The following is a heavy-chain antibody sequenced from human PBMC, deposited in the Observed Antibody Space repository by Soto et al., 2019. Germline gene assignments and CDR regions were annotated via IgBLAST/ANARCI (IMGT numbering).Heavy chain of an antibody. J-gene: IGHJ4*02. Sequence: SETLSLTCAVYGGSFSGYYWSWIRQPPGKGLEWIGEINHSGSTNYNPSLKSRVTISVDTSKNQFSLKLSSVTAADTAVYYGARGQMITFGGVIVIHPFDYWGQGTLVTVSS. V-gene: IGHV4-34*01. CDR3: ARGQMITFGGVIVIHPFDY. CDR1: GGSFSGYY. D-gene: IGHD3-16*02. CDR2: INHSGST.